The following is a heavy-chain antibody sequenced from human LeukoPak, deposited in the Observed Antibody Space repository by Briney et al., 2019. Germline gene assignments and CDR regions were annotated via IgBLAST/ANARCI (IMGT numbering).Heavy chain of an antibody. CDR3: ARALSPSGSPGFDY. CDR1: NGSISSDTYY. V-gene: IGHV4-39*07. J-gene: IGHJ4*02. Sequence: PSETLSLTCSVSNGSISSDTYYWGWIRRPPGKGLEWIGSIHYGGNTYYSPSLKSRVTMSLDTSTNRLLLRLTSVTAADTAEYYCARALSPSGSPGFDYWGQGTLVTVSS. CDR2: IHYGGNT. D-gene: IGHD1-26*01.